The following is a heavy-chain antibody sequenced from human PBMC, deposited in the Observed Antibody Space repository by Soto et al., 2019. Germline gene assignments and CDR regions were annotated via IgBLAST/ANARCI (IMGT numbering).Heavy chain of an antibody. D-gene: IGHD2-2*02. Sequence: PGESLKISCKGSGYSFTSYWISWVRQMPGKGPEWMGRIDPSDSYTNYSPSFQGHVTISADKSISTAYLQWSSLKASDTAMYYCARHASCSSTSCYTRIPTYYYYYGMDVWGQGTTVTVS. CDR3: ARHASCSSTSCYTRIPTYYYYYGMDV. CDR2: IDPSDSYT. J-gene: IGHJ6*02. V-gene: IGHV5-10-1*01. CDR1: GYSFTSYW.